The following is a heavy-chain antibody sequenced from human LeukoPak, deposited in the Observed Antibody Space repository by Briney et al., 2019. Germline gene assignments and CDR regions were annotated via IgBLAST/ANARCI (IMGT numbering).Heavy chain of an antibody. Sequence: GGSLRLSCAASGFTFDDYSMHWVRQVPGKGLQWVSLITWDGGSTFYADSVKGRFTISRDNSKNTLYLQMNSLRAEDTAVYYCARDSGGPWHYYYMDVWGKGTTVTVSS. CDR2: ITWDGGST. D-gene: IGHD1-14*01. CDR3: ARDSGGPWHYYYMDV. J-gene: IGHJ6*03. V-gene: IGHV3-43*01. CDR1: GFTFDDYS.